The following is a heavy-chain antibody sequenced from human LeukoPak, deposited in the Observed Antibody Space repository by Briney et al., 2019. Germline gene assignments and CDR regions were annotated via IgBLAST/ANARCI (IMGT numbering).Heavy chain of an antibody. V-gene: IGHV3-23*01. J-gene: IGHJ4*02. CDR1: GFTFSSYA. CDR3: AKTTTGYSSGRFPGWPVDY. CDR2: IFGSGGST. D-gene: IGHD6-19*01. Sequence: GGSLRLSCAASGFTFSSYAMYWVRQAPGKGLEGVSGIFGSGGSTHYADSVKGRFTISRDNSKNTVYLQMNCLRAEDTAVYYCAKTTTGYSSGRFPGWPVDYWGQGTLVTVSS.